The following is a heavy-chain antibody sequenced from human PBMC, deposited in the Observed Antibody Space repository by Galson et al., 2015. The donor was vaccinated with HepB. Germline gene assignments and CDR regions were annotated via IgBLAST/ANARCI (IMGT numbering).Heavy chain of an antibody. J-gene: IGHJ4*02. V-gene: IGHV4-30-2*01. Sequence: LSLTCTVSGGSISSGGYSWSWIRQPPGKGLEWIGYIYHTGNTFYNPSLKSRVTISVDRSKNQFSLKLNSVTAADSAVYYCARVENSAIVLDYWGQGTLVTVSS. D-gene: IGHD1-26*01. CDR1: GGSISSGGYS. CDR3: ARVENSAIVLDY. CDR2: IYHTGNT.